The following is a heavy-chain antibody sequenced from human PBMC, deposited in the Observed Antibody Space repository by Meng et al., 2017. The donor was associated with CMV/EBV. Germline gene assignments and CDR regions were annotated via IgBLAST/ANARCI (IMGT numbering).Heavy chain of an antibody. CDR3: ARYPTTSSGYRTDAFDI. CDR1: GFTFSSYS. J-gene: IGHJ3*02. Sequence: GGSLRLSCAASGFTFSSYSMNWVRQAPGKGLEWVSYISSSSSTMYYADSVKVRFTISRDNAKNSLYLQMNSLSAEDTAVYYCARYPTTSSGYRTDAFDIWGQGTMVTVSS. V-gene: IGHV3-48*04. D-gene: IGHD3-22*01. CDR2: ISSSSSTM.